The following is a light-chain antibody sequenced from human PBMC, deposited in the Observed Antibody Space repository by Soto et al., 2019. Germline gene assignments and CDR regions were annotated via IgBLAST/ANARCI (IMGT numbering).Light chain of an antibody. CDR2: DVS. J-gene: IGKJ5*01. Sequence: ETVMTQSPATLSVSPGERATLSCRASQSVSSNLAWYQQKPGQTPRLLIYDVSTRATGIPPRFSGSGSGTEFTLTISSLQSEDFAVYYCQKYNDWPPITFGQGTRVDIK. CDR3: QKYNDWPPIT. CDR1: QSVSSN. V-gene: IGKV3-15*01.